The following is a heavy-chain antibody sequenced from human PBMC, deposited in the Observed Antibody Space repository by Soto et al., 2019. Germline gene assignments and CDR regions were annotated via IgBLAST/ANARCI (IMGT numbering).Heavy chain of an antibody. V-gene: IGHV4-39*01. J-gene: IGHJ6*02. CDR1: CGSISSSSYY. CDR2: IYYSGST. CDR3: RRRYYYYGMDV. Sequence: SETLSLTCTVSCGSISSSSYYWGWIRQPPGKGLEWIGSIYYSGSTYYNPSLKSRVTISVDTSKNQFSLKLSSVTAADTAVYYCRRRYYYYGMDVWGQGTTVTVSS.